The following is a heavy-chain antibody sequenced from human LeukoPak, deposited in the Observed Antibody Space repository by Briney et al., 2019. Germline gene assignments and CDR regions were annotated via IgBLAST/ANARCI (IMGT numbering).Heavy chain of an antibody. CDR3: AKDPSDLGGSGSNNYFDC. CDR2: IYYDGSNI. J-gene: IGHJ4*02. Sequence: GGSLRLSCAASEFTFTTYGMHWVRQAPGKGLEWVAFIYYDGSNIYYADYVKGRFTISRDISKNTLYLQMDSLRAEDTAIYYCAKDPSDLGGSGSNNYFDCWGQGTLVTVSS. D-gene: IGHD3-10*01. V-gene: IGHV3-30*02. CDR1: EFTFTTYG.